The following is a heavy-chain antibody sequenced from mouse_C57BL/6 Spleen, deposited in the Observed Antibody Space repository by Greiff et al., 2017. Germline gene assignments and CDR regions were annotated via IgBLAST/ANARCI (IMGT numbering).Heavy chain of an antibody. Sequence: VQLQESGAELARPGASVQMSCKASGYTFTSYTMHWVKQRPGQGLEWIGYINPSSGYTKYNQKFKDKATLTADKSSSTAYMQLSSLTSEDSAVYYCARGDGNYVAYWGQGTLVTVSA. V-gene: IGHV1-4*01. CDR2: INPSSGYT. CDR1: GYTFTSYT. D-gene: IGHD2-1*01. J-gene: IGHJ3*01. CDR3: ARGDGNYVAY.